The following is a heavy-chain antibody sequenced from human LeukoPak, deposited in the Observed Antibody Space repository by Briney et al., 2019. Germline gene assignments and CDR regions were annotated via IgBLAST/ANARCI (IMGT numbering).Heavy chain of an antibody. V-gene: IGHV4-59*01. J-gene: IGHJ4*02. CDR3: ARGAARYSYGQFDY. CDR2: IYYSGST. Sequence: SETLSLTCTVSGGSISSYYWSWIRQPPGKGLEWIGYIYYSGSTNYNPSLKSRVTISVDTSKNQFSLKLSSVTAAGTAVYYCARGAARYSYGQFDYWGQGTLVTVSS. CDR1: GGSISSYY. D-gene: IGHD5-18*01.